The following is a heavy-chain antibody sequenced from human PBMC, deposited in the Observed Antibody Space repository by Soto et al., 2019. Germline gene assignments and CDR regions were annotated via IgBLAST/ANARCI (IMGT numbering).Heavy chain of an antibody. CDR1: GFTFSSYS. CDR3: ARDRGYFDWLLSDYYYYMDV. CDR2: ISSSSSYI. V-gene: IGHV3-21*01. Sequence: EVQLVESGGGLVKPGGSLRLSCAASGFTFSSYSMNWVRQAPGKGLEWVSSISSSSSYIYYADSVKGRFTVSRDNAKNSLYLQTNSLRAEDTAVYYCARDRGYFDWLLSDYYYYMDVWGKGTTVTVSS. D-gene: IGHD3-9*01. J-gene: IGHJ6*03.